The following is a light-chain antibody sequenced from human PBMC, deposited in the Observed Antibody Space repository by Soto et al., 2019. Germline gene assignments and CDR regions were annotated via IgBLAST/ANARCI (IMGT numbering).Light chain of an antibody. CDR2: TAS. J-gene: IGKJ2*01. CDR1: QSISVF. CDR3: QQYKYYST. V-gene: IGKV1-5*03. Sequence: DIQMTQSPSTLSASVGDRVTITCRASQSISVFLAWYQQKPGRAPKLLIHTASTLESGVPSRFRGSGSGTEFTLIISSLQPDDFATYYCQQYKYYSTFGQGTKLEIK.